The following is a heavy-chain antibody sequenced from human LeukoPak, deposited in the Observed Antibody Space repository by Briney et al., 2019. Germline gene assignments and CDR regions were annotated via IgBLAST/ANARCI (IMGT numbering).Heavy chain of an antibody. D-gene: IGHD2-2*01. CDR1: GYSISSGYY. CDR3: ARHGCSSTSCPRRHFDY. Sequence: SETLSLTCTVSGYSISSGYYWSWIRQPPGKGLEWIGEINHSGSTNYNPSLKSRVTISVDTSKNQFSLKLSSVTAADTAVYYCARHGCSSTSCPRRHFDYWGQGTLVTVSS. CDR2: INHSGST. J-gene: IGHJ4*02. V-gene: IGHV4-38-2*02.